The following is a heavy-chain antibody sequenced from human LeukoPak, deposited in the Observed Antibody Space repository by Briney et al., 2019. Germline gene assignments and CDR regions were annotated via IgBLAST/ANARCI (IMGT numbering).Heavy chain of an antibody. CDR1: GFNFTNTW. J-gene: IGHJ4*02. CDR2: IKNDGSGI. CDR3: ARERGVSHPFDY. D-gene: IGHD2-21*01. Sequence: PGGSLRLSCAASGFNFTNTWMHWVRQAPGKGLVWVARIKNDGSGIIYADSVKGRFTISRDNARNTLYLQMNSLRAEDTAVYYCARERGVSHPFDYWGQGTLVTVSS. V-gene: IGHV3-74*01.